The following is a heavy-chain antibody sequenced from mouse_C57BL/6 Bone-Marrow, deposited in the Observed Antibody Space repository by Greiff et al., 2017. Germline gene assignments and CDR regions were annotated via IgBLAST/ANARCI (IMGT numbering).Heavy chain of an antibody. CDR1: GYAFSSSW. Sequence: QVHVKQSGPELVKPGASVKISCKASGYAFSSSWMNWVKQRPGKGLEWIGRIYPGDGDTNYNGKFKGKATLTADKSSSTAYMQLSSLTSEDSAVYFCARGGGLRREFAYWGQGTLVTVSA. CDR3: ARGGGLRREFAY. V-gene: IGHV1-82*01. J-gene: IGHJ3*01. CDR2: IYPGDGDT. D-gene: IGHD2-2*01.